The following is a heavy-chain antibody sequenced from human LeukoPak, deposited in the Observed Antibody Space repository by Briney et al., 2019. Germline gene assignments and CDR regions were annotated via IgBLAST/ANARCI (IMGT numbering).Heavy chain of an antibody. Sequence: ASVKVSCKASGYTFTSYGISWVRQAPGQGLEWMGWISAYNGNTNYAQKFQGRVTITADESTSTAYMELSSLRSEDTAVYYCARAQAIAVAGGGHFDYWGQGTLVTVSS. CDR2: ISAYNGNT. CDR3: ARAQAIAVAGGGHFDY. D-gene: IGHD6-19*01. J-gene: IGHJ4*02. CDR1: GYTFTSYG. V-gene: IGHV1-18*01.